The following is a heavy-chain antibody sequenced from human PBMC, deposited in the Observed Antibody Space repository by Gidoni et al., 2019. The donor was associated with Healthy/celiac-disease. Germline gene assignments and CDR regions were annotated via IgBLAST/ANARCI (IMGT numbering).Heavy chain of an antibody. J-gene: IGHJ5*02. CDR1: DGTFSSYA. CDR3: ARVPLSSTTGGVWFDP. D-gene: IGHD2-2*01. CDR2: IIPIFGIA. V-gene: IGHV1-69*04. Sequence: QVQPVQSGAEVKKPGSSVKVYCKASDGTFSSYAISWVRQAPGQGLEWMGRIIPIFGIANYAQKFQGRVTITADKSTSTAYMELSSLRSEDTAVYYCARVPLSSTTGGVWFDPWGQGTLVTVSS.